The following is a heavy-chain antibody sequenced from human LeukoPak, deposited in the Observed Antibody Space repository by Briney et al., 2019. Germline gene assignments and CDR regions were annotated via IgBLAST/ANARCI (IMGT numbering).Heavy chain of an antibody. CDR3: ASTPLYGDRNPIDY. CDR2: IYYSGST. Sequence: SETLSLTCTVSGGSVSSGSYYWSWIRQPPGKGLEWIGYIYYSGSTNYNPSLESRVTISVDTSKNQFSLKLSSVTAADTAVYYCASTPLYGDRNPIDYWGQGTLVTVSS. CDR1: GGSVSSGSYY. J-gene: IGHJ4*02. V-gene: IGHV4-61*01. D-gene: IGHD4-17*01.